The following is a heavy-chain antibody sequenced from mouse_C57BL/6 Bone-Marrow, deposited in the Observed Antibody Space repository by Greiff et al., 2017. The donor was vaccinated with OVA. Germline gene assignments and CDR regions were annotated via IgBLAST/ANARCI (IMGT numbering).Heavy chain of an antibody. CDR2: IDPSDSYT. CDR1: GYTFTSYW. V-gene: IGHV1-69*01. D-gene: IGHD2-10*02. Sequence: QVQLQQPGAELVMPGASVKLSCKASGYTFTSYWMHWVKQRPGQGLEWIGEIDPSDSYTNYNQKFKGKSTLTVDKSSSTAYMQLRSLTSEDSAVYYCAREGYGNYPAWFAYWGQGTLVTVSA. CDR3: AREGYGNYPAWFAY. J-gene: IGHJ3*01.